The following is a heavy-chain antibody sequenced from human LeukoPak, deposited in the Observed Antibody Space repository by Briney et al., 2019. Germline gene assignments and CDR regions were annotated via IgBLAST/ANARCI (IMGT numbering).Heavy chain of an antibody. CDR1: GFTFSSYE. D-gene: IGHD1-26*01. Sequence: GGSLRLSCAASGFTFSSYEMNWVRQAPGKGLEWMSYISGTSSNKYYADSVKGRFTISRDNAKNSLYLQMNSLRAEDTAVYYCGRDSYLKWEFDFWGQGTLVTVSS. CDR3: GRDSYLKWEFDF. J-gene: IGHJ4*02. CDR2: ISGTSSNK. V-gene: IGHV3-48*03.